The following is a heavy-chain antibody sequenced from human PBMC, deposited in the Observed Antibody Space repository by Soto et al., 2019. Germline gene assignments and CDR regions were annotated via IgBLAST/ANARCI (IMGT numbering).Heavy chain of an antibody. CDR1: GFTFSSYS. CDR3: ARDLLGQPNRPYYYYGMDV. J-gene: IGHJ6*02. D-gene: IGHD6-13*01. V-gene: IGHV3-21*01. CDR2: ISSSSSYI. Sequence: EVQLVESGGGLVKPGGSLRLSCAASGFTFSSYSMNWVRQAPGKGLEWVSSISSSSSYIYYADSVKGRFTISRDNAKNSLYLQMNSLRAEDTAVYYCARDLLGQPNRPYYYYGMDVWGQGTTVTVSS.